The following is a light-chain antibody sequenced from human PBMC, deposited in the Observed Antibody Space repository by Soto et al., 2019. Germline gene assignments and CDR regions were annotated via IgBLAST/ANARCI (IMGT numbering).Light chain of an antibody. V-gene: IGKV1-5*03. CDR3: QQYKRYSKT. CDR2: QTS. J-gene: IGKJ1*01. CDR1: QSISSW. Sequence: DIEMTQSPSTLSASVRDIVTIAGRASQSISSWLAWYQQKPGKAANLLIYQTSNLESGVPSRFSGRGSGTEFTLTITSLQPDDFATYYCQQYKRYSKTFGQGTKVDI.